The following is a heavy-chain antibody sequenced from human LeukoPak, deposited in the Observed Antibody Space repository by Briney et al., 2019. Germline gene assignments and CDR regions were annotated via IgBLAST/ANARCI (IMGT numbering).Heavy chain of an antibody. D-gene: IGHD1-20*01. CDR3: ARGKPVTGTPDYYSYGMDV. CDR2: ISYDGSNK. V-gene: IGHV3-30*03. CDR1: GFTFSSYG. Sequence: GRSLRLSCAASGFTFSSYGMHWVRQAPGKGLEWVAVISYDGSNKYYADSVKGRFTISRDNSKNTLYLQMNSLRAEDTALYYCARGKPVTGTPDYYSYGMDVWGQGTMVTVSS. J-gene: IGHJ6*02.